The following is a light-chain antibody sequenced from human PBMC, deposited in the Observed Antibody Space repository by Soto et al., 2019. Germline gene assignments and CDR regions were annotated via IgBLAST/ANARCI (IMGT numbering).Light chain of an antibody. CDR3: QQYGSSSWT. J-gene: IGKJ1*01. V-gene: IGKV3-20*01. Sequence: EIVLTQSPGTLSLSPGERATLSCRASQSVSSSYLAWYQQKPGQAPRLLIYGTSSRATAIPDRFSGSGSGTDFTLTISRLEPEDLAVYYCQQYGSSSWTFGQGTKVDIK. CDR1: QSVSSSY. CDR2: GTS.